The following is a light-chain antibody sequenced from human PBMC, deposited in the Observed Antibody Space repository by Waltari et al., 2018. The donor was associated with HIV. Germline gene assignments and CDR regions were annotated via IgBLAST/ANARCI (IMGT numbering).Light chain of an antibody. J-gene: IGKJ2*01. CDR1: QSVLYSSNNKNY. Sequence: DIVMTQSPDSLAVSLGERATMNCKSSQSVLYSSNNKNYLAWYQQKPGQPPKLLIYWASTRESGVPDRCSGSGSATDFTLTISSLQAEDVAVYYCQQYSITPVTFGQGTKLEIK. V-gene: IGKV4-1*01. CDR3: QQYSITPVT. CDR2: WAS.